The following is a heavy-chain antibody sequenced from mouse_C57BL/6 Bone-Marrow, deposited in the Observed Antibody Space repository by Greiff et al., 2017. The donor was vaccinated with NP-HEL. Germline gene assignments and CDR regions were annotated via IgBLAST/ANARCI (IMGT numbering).Heavy chain of an antibody. CDR3: TTNGFYDGFAY. V-gene: IGHV14-4*01. J-gene: IGHJ3*01. CDR1: GFNIKDDY. Sequence: VQLQQSGAELVRPGASVKLSCTASGFNIKDDYMHWVKQRPEQGLEWIGWIDPENGDTEYASKFQGKATITADTSSNTAYLQLSSLTSEDTAVYYCTTNGFYDGFAYWGQGTLVTVSA. D-gene: IGHD2-12*01. CDR2: IDPENGDT.